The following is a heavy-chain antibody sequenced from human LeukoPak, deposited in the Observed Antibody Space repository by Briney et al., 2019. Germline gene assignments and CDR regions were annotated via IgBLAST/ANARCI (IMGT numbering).Heavy chain of an antibody. V-gene: IGHV4-30-2*01. D-gene: IGHD2-2*01. CDR3: ARGLIVPSTIFDY. CDR2: ISHSGGT. Sequence: SETLSLTRAVSGDSISSGTYSWTWIRQPPGKGLEWIGFISHSGGTYYNPSLKSRVTMSVDRSENQFSLKLSSVTAADTAVYYCARGLIVPSTIFDYWGQGALVTVSS. CDR1: GDSISSGTYS. J-gene: IGHJ4*02.